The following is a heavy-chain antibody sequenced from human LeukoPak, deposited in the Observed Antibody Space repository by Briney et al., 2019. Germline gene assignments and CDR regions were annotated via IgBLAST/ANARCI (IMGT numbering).Heavy chain of an antibody. CDR2: LSSGGINK. CDR3: ARDHAGSGRAFDY. D-gene: IGHD2-15*01. CDR1: GFTFSTYG. V-gene: IGHV3-30*03. Sequence: GGSLRLSCAASGFTFSTYGIHWVRQAPGKGLEWVGLLSSGGINKHYADSVKGRFIISRDNSMNTLYLQMNSLGVEDTAVYYCARDHAGSGRAFDYWGQGTLVTVSS. J-gene: IGHJ4*02.